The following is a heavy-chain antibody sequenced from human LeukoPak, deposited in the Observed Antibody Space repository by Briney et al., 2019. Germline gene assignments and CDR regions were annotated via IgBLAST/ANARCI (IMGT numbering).Heavy chain of an antibody. CDR2: IHSSETT. J-gene: IGHJ3*02. D-gene: IGHD6-13*01. V-gene: IGHV4-4*07. CDR1: GGSINSDF. CDR3: ARVAQQQLTDAFNI. Sequence: PSETLSLTCSVSGGSINSDFWTWIRQPAGKGLEWIGRIHSSETTIYNPSLKTRVTISVDTSKNQFFLKLSSVTAADTAVYYCARVAQQQLTDAFNIWGQGTMVTVSS.